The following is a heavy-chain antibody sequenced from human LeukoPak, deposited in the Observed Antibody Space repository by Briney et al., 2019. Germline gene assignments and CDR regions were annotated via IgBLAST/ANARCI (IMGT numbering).Heavy chain of an antibody. Sequence: PSETLSLTCTVSGGSISSYYWSWIRQPPGKGLEWIGYIYYSGSTNYNPSLKSRVTISVDTSKNQFSLELSSVTAADTAVYYCARRSWQLPLFYWGQGTLVTVSS. D-gene: IGHD6-6*01. CDR1: GGSISSYY. J-gene: IGHJ4*02. CDR3: ARRSWQLPLFY. CDR2: IYYSGST. V-gene: IGHV4-59*12.